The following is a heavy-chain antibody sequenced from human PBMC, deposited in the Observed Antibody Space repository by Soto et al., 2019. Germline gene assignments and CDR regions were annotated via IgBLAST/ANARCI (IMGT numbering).Heavy chain of an antibody. J-gene: IGHJ6*02. CDR1: GGSISSSSYY. CDR2: IYYSGST. D-gene: IGHD3-10*01. CDR3: ARHGAKPGSYYYYGMDV. Sequence: SETLSLTCTVSGGSISSSSYYWGWIRQPPGKGLEWIGSIYYSGSTYYNPSLKSRVTISVDTSKNQFSLKLSSVTAADTAVYYCARHGAKPGSYYYYGMDVWGQGTTVTVSS. V-gene: IGHV4-39*01.